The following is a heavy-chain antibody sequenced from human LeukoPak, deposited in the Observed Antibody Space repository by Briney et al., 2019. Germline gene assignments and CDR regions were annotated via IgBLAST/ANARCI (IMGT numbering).Heavy chain of an antibody. J-gene: IGHJ3*02. CDR3: AREGAAGLKTLETTLAFDI. CDR2: IYHSGST. Sequence: SQTLSLTCTVSGDSITSGNYYWRWSRQPRGKGREWIGYIYHSGSTYYNPSLKSRVTISVDRSKNQFSLKLSSVTAADTAVYYCAREGAAGLKTLETTLAFDIWGQGTMVTVSS. CDR1: GDSITSGNYY. V-gene: IGHV4-30-2*01. D-gene: IGHD1-1*01.